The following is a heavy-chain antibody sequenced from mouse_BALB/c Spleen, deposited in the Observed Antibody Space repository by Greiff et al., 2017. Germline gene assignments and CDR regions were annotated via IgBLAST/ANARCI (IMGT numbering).Heavy chain of an antibody. J-gene: IGHJ4*01. CDR3: ARGTVVENYAMDY. Sequence: VQLQESGGGLVKPGGSLKLSCAASGFTFSDYYMYWVRQTPEQRLEWVATISDGGSYTYYPDSVKGRLTISRDNAKNNLYLQMSSLKSEDTAMYYCARGTVVENYAMDYWGQGTSVTVSA. CDR1: GFTFSDYY. CDR2: ISDGGSYT. D-gene: IGHD1-1*01. V-gene: IGHV5-4*02.